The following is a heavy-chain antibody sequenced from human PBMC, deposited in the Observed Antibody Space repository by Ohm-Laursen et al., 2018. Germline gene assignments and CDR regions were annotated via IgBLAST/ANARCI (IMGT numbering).Heavy chain of an antibody. CDR2: ISGSSNFI. V-gene: IGHV3-21*04. CDR1: GFTFSSYT. Sequence: SLRLSCTASGFTFSSYTMNWVRQAPGQGLECVSSISGSSNFIYYADSLKGRFTISRDNAKNSLYLQMNSLRAEDTALYYCAKARGGVVAATTNWYFDLWGRGTLVTVSS. CDR3: AKARGGVVAATTNWYFDL. J-gene: IGHJ2*01. D-gene: IGHD2-15*01.